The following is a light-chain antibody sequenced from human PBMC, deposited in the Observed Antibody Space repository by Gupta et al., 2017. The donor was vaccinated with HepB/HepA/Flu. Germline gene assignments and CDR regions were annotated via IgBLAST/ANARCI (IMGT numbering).Light chain of an antibody. CDR2: EVS. Sequence: SALTQPPSASVSAGQSVTLSCTGTSSDVGAYNYVSWYQQHPAKAHKLMIYEVSKRPSGVPDRFSGSKSGNTASLTVSVLQEEEEADYYCSSYAGSNNWVFGGGTKLTVL. CDR3: SSYAGSNNWV. V-gene: IGLV2-8*01. J-gene: IGLJ3*02. CDR1: SSDVGAYNY.